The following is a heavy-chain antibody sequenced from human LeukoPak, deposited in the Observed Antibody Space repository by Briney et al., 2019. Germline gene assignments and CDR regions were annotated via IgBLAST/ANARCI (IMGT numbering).Heavy chain of an antibody. V-gene: IGHV3-11*04. CDR2: ISNSGSST. CDR1: GFTFTDYY. D-gene: IGHD5-24*01. J-gene: IGHJ3*02. CDR3: ARGRDGYNSGAFDI. Sequence: GGSLRLSCAASGFTFTDYYMSWIRQAPGKGLEWVSYISNSGSSTYYADSVKGRFTTSRDIAKNSLYLRMNSLRAEDTAVYSCARGRDGYNSGAFDIWGQGTMVTVSS.